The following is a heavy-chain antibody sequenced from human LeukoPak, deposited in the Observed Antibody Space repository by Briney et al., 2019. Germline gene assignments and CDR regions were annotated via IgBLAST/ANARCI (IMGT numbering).Heavy chain of an antibody. CDR1: GFSVTTKY. CDR2: IYSGGVT. CDR3: ASGILTGYFSFDY. J-gene: IGHJ4*01. V-gene: IGHV3-53*01. Sequence: PGGSLRLSCAASGFSVTTKYISWVRQAPGKGLEWVSVIYSGGVTYYADPVRGRFTISRDNSKNTVYLQTNSLRVKDTAVYYCASGILTGYFSFDYWGHGTLVTLSS. D-gene: IGHD3-9*01.